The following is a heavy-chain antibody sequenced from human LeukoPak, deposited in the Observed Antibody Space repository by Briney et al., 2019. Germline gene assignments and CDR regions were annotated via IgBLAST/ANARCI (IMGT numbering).Heavy chain of an antibody. D-gene: IGHD6-19*01. CDR3: AREWGRIAVAGGPGY. Sequence: GGSLRLSCAVSGFTFSNYGMHWVRQAPGKGLEWLSLIWYDGHTKFYADSVKGRFTVSRDNSKNTLYLQMDNLRDEDTAVYYCAREWGRIAVAGGPGYWGQGTLDTVSS. CDR1: GFTFSNYG. V-gene: IGHV3-33*01. CDR2: IWYDGHTK. J-gene: IGHJ4*02.